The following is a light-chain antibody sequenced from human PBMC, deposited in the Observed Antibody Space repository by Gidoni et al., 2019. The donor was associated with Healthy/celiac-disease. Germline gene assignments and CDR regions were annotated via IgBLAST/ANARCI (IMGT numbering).Light chain of an antibody. Sequence: QSALTQPASVSGSPGQSIPISCSGTSRDVGGYDFVSWYQQHPGKAPKLIIYDVTTRPSGVSDRFSGSKSGNPASLTISGVQAEDEAHYSCRSYTSSSTLGIFGGGTKLTVL. CDR2: DVT. CDR3: RSYTSSSTLGI. J-gene: IGLJ2*01. CDR1: SRDVGGYDF. V-gene: IGLV2-14*01.